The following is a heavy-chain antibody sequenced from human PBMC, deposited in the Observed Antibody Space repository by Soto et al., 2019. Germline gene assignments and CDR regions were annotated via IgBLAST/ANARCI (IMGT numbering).Heavy chain of an antibody. D-gene: IGHD4-4*01. J-gene: IGHJ6*02. Sequence: PSETLSLTCTVSGGSISSGGYYWSWILHHPGKGLEWIGYIYYSGSTYYNPSLKSRVTISVDTSKNQFSLKLSSVTAADTAVYYCARDYTYSNHIGYYYYGMDVWGQGTTVTVSS. CDR2: IYYSGST. V-gene: IGHV4-31*03. CDR1: GGSISSGGYY. CDR3: ARDYTYSNHIGYYYYGMDV.